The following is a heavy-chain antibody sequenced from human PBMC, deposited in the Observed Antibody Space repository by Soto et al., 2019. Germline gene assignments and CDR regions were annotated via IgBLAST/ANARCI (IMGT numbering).Heavy chain of an antibody. CDR1: GYTFTSYG. D-gene: IGHD6-19*01. V-gene: IGHV1-18*01. J-gene: IGHJ6*03. CDR3: ARGSARIAVAGTDYYYYYMDV. CDR2: ISAYNGNT. Sequence: QVQLVQSGAEVKKPGASVKVSCKASGYTFTSYGISWVRQAPGQGLEWMGWISAYNGNTNYAQKLTGRVIMTTATSTSTAYMELRSRRSDDTAVYYCARGSARIAVAGTDYYYYYMDVWGKGTTVTVSS.